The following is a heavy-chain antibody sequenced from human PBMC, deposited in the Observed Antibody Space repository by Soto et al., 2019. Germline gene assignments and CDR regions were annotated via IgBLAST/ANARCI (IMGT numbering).Heavy chain of an antibody. V-gene: IGHV4-59*01. Sequence: SETLSLTCSVSGGSISGSYWSWIRHSPGKGLEWLGYVYYTGSTNYSPSLRSRVSISVDTSKNEFSLRLSSVTAADTAVYFCARSVAVPGAHIDYWGQGTQVTVSS. CDR2: VYYTGST. J-gene: IGHJ4*02. D-gene: IGHD6-19*01. CDR3: ARSVAVPGAHIDY. CDR1: GGSISGSY.